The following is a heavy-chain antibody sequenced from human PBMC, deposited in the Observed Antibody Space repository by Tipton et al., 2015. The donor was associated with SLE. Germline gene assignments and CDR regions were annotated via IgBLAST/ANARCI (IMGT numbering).Heavy chain of an antibody. CDR2: INPSGGST. CDR3: ATELSGRRLYYYYMDV. Sequence: QSGAEVKKPGASVKVSCKASGYTFTSYYMHWVRQAPGQGLEWMGIINPSGGSTSYAQKFQGRVTMTRDTSTSTVYMELSSLRSEDTAVYYCATELSGRRLYYYYMDVWGKGTTVTVSS. J-gene: IGHJ6*03. D-gene: IGHD5/OR15-5a*01. CDR1: GYTFTSYY. V-gene: IGHV1-46*01.